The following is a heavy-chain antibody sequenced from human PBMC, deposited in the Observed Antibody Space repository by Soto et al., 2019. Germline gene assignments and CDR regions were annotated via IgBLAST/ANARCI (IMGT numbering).Heavy chain of an antibody. CDR2: ISYDGSNK. D-gene: IGHD2-15*01. Sequence: QVPLVESGGGVVQPGRSLRLSCAASGFTFSSYAMHWVRQAPGKGLEWVAVISYDGSNKYYADSVKGRFTISRDNSKNTLYLQMSSLRAEDTAVYYCARVPSSSGRAHFDYWGQGTLVTVSS. V-gene: IGHV3-30-3*01. J-gene: IGHJ4*02. CDR3: ARVPSSSGRAHFDY. CDR1: GFTFSSYA.